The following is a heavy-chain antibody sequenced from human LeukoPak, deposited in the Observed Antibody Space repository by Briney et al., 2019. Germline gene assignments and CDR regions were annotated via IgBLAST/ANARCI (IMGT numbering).Heavy chain of an antibody. CDR2: VSGSGDPT. V-gene: IGHV3-23*01. CDR1: GFTLSTDT. CDR3: AKGSSGNYYH. Sequence: PGGSLGLSCVASGFTLSTDTMTWVRQAPGKALEWVSSVSGSGDPTSYADSVKGRFTISRDNSKNTLYLQMGSLRAEDTATYYCAKGSSGNYYHWGQGTLVTVSS. J-gene: IGHJ1*01. D-gene: IGHD3-10*01.